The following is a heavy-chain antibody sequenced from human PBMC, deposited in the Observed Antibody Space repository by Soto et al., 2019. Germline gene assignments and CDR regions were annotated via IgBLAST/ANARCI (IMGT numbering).Heavy chain of an antibody. CDR3: AHRVLRTVFGLVTTTAIYFDF. CDR1: GFSLTTSGVG. D-gene: IGHD3-3*01. Sequence: QITLNESGPTVVRPTETLTLTCRSPGFSLTTSGVGVGWIRQSPGKAPEGLALIYWDDDKRYSASLKSRLTITKDTSKNQVVLTVSDLDPTDTATYYCAHRVLRTVFGLVTTTAIYFDFWGQGTPVAVSS. J-gene: IGHJ4*02. V-gene: IGHV2-5*02. CDR2: IYWDDDK.